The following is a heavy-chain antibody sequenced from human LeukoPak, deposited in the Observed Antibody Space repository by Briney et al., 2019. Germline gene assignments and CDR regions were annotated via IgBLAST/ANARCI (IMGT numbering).Heavy chain of an antibody. V-gene: IGHV1-2*06. J-gene: IGHJ4*02. CDR1: GYTFTGYY. D-gene: IGHD3-16*02. Sequence: ASVKVSCKASGYTFTGYYMHWVRQAPGQGLEWMGRINPNSGGTNYAQKFQGRVTMTRDTSISTAYMELSRLRSDDTAVYYCARDLGDYVWGSYRSYCFDYWGQGTLVTVSS. CDR3: ARDLGDYVWGSYRSYCFDY. CDR2: INPNSGGT.